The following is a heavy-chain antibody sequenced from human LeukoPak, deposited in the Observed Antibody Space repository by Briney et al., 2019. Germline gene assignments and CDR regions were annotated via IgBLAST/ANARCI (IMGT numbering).Heavy chain of an antibody. CDR3: ARAYRAPMNNINGWFDP. D-gene: IGHD1/OR15-1a*01. CDR2: TYYRSKWYN. Sequence: SQTLSFTCAIAGDSGSSNSAAWNWIRQSPSRGLEWLGRTYYRSKWYNVYAVSVKSRITITPATSKNQFSLQLNSVTPEDTAVYYCARAYRAPMNNINGWFDPWGQGTLVTVSS. V-gene: IGHV6-1*01. J-gene: IGHJ5*02. CDR1: GDSGSSNSAA.